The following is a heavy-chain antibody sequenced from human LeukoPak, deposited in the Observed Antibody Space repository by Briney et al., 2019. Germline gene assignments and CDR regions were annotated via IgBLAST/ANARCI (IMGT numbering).Heavy chain of an antibody. CDR1: GYTXTSYG. J-gene: IGHJ6*02. V-gene: IGHV1-18*01. CDR3: ARVPVYCSGGSCYSLNYYYGMDV. Sequence: ASVKVSCKASGYTXTSYGISWVRQAPGQGLEWMGWISAYNGNTNYAQKLQGRVTMTTDTSTSTAYMELRSLRSDDTAVYYCARVPVYCSGGSCYSLNYYYGMDVWGQGTTVTVSS. D-gene: IGHD2-15*01. CDR2: ISAYNGNT.